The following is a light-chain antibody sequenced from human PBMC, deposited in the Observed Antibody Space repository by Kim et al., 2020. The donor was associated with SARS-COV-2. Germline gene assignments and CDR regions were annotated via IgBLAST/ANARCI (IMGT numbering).Light chain of an antibody. CDR2: WAS. CDR1: QSILYSSHNRNY. J-gene: IGKJ2*01. V-gene: IGKV4-1*01. CDR3: QQYYTTPYT. Sequence: DIVMTQSPEYLTVSLGERATINCKSSQSILYSSHNRNYLAWYQQKPGQAPKLLIHWASTRESGVPDRFSGSGSGADFTLNISTLQAEDVAVYYCQQYYTTPYTFGQGTNLDI.